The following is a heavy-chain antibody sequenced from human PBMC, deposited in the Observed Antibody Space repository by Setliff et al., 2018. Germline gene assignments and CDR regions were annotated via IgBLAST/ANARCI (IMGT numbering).Heavy chain of an antibody. D-gene: IGHD3-22*01. CDR3: VREGVDSRSSTDYRYYMDV. Sequence: GASVKVSCKASGGTFSSYGISWVRQAPGQGLEWMGGTIPMFGTTKYARKFQGRVTIITDESTSTAYMQLSSLGSEDTAVYYCVREGVDSRSSTDYRYYMDVWGKGTTVTVSS. CDR2: TIPMFGTT. J-gene: IGHJ6*03. CDR1: GGTFSSYG. V-gene: IGHV1-69*05.